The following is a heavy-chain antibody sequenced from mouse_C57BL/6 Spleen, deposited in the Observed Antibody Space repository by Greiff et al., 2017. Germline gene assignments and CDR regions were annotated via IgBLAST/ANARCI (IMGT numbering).Heavy chain of an antibody. CDR1: GYTFTDYN. CDR2: INPNNGGT. Sequence: VQLKQSGPELVKPGASVKIPCKASGYTFTDYNMDWVKQSHGKSLEWIGDINPNNGGTIYNQKFKGKATLTVDKSSSTAYMELRSLTSEDTAVYYCARKDYYGSSGFAYWGQGTLVTVSA. D-gene: IGHD1-1*01. V-gene: IGHV1-18*01. CDR3: ARKDYYGSSGFAY. J-gene: IGHJ3*01.